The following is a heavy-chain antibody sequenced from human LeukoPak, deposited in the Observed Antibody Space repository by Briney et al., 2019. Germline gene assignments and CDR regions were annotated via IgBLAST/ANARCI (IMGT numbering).Heavy chain of an antibody. V-gene: IGHV1-69*04. D-gene: IGHD4-23*01. CDR2: IIPILGIA. CDR3: AREAGGNPHY. CDR1: GGTFSSYA. Sequence: SVKVSCKASGGTFSSYAISWVRQAPGQGLEWMGRIIPILGIANYAQKFQGRVTMTRDTSTSTVYMELSSLRSEDTAVYYCAREAGGNPHYWGQGTLVTVSS. J-gene: IGHJ4*02.